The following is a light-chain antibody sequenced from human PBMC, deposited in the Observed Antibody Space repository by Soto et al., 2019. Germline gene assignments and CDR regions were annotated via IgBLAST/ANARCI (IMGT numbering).Light chain of an antibody. CDR1: QSVSNNY. CDR3: QQYGSSGT. CDR2: GAS. Sequence: EIVLTQSPGTLSLSPGARATLSCRASQSVSNNYLAWYQQKPGQAPRLLIYGASNRATGIPDRFIGSGSGTEFTLTISRLEPEDFAVDDCQQYGSSGTFGQGTKVDI. J-gene: IGKJ1*01. V-gene: IGKV3-20*01.